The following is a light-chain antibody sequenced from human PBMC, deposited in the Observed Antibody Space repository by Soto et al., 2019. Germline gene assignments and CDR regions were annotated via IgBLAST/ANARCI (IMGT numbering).Light chain of an antibody. CDR3: CSYAGKNFAFYV. J-gene: IGLJ1*01. CDR2: ESN. V-gene: IGLV2-23*01. Sequence: QPLPTLPGSVRGSPGQSITISCSGSISDLVYYNLVSWYQRRPGAAPKLIIYESNERPSGGSTRFSASKSGNTASLTISGLQAEDGADYFCCSYAGKNFAFYVFGTGTKVTVL. CDR1: ISDLVYYNL.